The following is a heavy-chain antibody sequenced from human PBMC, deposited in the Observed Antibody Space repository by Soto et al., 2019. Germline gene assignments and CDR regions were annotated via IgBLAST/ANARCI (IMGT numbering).Heavy chain of an antibody. D-gene: IGHD2-8*01. V-gene: IGHV3-73*02. CDR2: IRSKANSYLT. CDR1: GFTFSDSA. J-gene: IGHJ4*02. CDR3: TRGGTMGLNDY. Sequence: EVQLVESGGGLVQPGGSLKLSCAASGFTFSDSAMHWVRQASGKGLEWVARIRSKANSYLTAYAVSVEGRFSIPRDDSKNTTYLEMNSLKTEDTAMYYCTRGGTMGLNDYWGQGTLVTVSS.